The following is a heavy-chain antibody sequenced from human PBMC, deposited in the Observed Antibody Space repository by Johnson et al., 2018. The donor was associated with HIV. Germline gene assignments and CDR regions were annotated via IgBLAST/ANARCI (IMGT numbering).Heavy chain of an antibody. CDR3: AKDGSGDVRGAFDI. CDR2: ITWDGDST. J-gene: IGHJ3*02. D-gene: IGHD3-10*02. Sequence: VQLVESGGGVVQPGRSLRLSCETSRFTFDDYAMHWVRQAPGKGLEWVSLITWDGDSTYYADSVKGRFTISRDNSKNSLYLQMNSLRTEDTALYYCAKDGSGDVRGAFDIWGQGTMVTVSS. CDR1: RFTFDDYA. V-gene: IGHV3-43D*03.